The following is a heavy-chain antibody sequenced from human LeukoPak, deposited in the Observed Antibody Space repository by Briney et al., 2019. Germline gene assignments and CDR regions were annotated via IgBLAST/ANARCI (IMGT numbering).Heavy chain of an antibody. D-gene: IGHD3-22*01. CDR1: GGSISSGGYY. V-gene: IGHV4-31*03. CDR3: ARADGDDYYDSSGYPNPGWWFDP. CDR2: IYYSGST. J-gene: IGHJ5*02. Sequence: PSETLSLTCTVSGGSISSGGYYWSWIRQHPGKGLEWIGYIYYSGSTYYSPSLKSRVTISVDTSKNQFSLKLSSVTAADTAVYYCARADGDDYYDSSGYPNPGWWFDPWGQGTLVTVSS.